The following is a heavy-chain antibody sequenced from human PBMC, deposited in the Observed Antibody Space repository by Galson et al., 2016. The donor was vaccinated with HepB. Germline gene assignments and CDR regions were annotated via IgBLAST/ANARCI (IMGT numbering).Heavy chain of an antibody. Sequence: SLRLSCAASGFIFSNAWMSWVRQAPGKGLEWVAVISYDGSNKYYADSVKGRFTISRDNSKNTLYLQMNTLRAEDTAVYFCAKDQGSGTYPDYFGMDVWGQGTTVTVSS. J-gene: IGHJ6*02. V-gene: IGHV3-30*18. D-gene: IGHD1-26*01. CDR1: GFIFSNAW. CDR3: AKDQGSGTYPDYFGMDV. CDR2: ISYDGSNK.